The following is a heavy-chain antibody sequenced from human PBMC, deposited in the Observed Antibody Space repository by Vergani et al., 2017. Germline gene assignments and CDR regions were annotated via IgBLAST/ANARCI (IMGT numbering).Heavy chain of an antibody. CDR2: ISGHGDRT. D-gene: IGHD2/OR15-2a*01. Sequence: EVHLLESGGGQVEAGGSLRLSCVSSGFTFSNSAMSWVRQTSGKGLAWVSAISGHGDRTYYADSVKGRFTISRDHSKNTVYLQMNSLKAEDSATYYCAREERSNTSPFVGDWGQGTLVTV. J-gene: IGHJ4*02. CDR3: AREERSNTSPFVGD. V-gene: IGHV3-23*01. CDR1: GFTFSNSA.